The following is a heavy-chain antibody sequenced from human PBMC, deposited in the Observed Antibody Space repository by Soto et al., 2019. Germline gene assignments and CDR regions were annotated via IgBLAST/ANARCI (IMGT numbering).Heavy chain of an antibody. CDR3: ARGRLGYCSGGSGYSRDFAFDI. V-gene: IGHV4-34*01. CDR2: INHSGST. J-gene: IGHJ3*02. D-gene: IGHD2-15*01. CDR1: GGSFSGYY. Sequence: QVQLQQWGAGLLKPSETLSLTCAVYGGSFSGYYWSWIRQPPGKGLEWIGEINHSGSTNYNPSLXRXXTTPVDTSKXEXSXQXXSETAADTAVYYCARGRLGYCSGGSGYSRDFAFDIWGQGTMVTVSS.